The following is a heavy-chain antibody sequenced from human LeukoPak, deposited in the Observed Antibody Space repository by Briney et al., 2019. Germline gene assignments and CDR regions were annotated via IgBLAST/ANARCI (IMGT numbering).Heavy chain of an antibody. J-gene: IGHJ3*02. D-gene: IGHD2-15*01. CDR2: INHSGST. CDR1: GGSFSGYY. Sequence: NPSETLSLTCAVYGGSFSGYYWSWIRQPPGKGLEWIGEINHSGSTNCNPSLKSRVTISVDTSKNQFSLELSSVTAADTAVYYCARGARYCSDGSCYSFAFDIWGQGTMVTVSS. CDR3: ARGARYCSDGSCYSFAFDI. V-gene: IGHV4-34*01.